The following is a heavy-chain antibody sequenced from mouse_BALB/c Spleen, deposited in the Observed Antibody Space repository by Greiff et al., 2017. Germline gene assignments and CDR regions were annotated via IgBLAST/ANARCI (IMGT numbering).Heavy chain of an antibody. CDR2: IWAGGST. D-gene: IGHD2-3*01. V-gene: IGHV2-9*02. J-gene: IGHJ3*01. Sequence: QVQLKQSGPGLVAPSQSLSITCTVSGFSLTSYGVHWVRQPPGKGLEWLGVIWAGGSTNYNSALMSRLSISKDNSKSQVFLKMNSLQTDDTAMYYWAREEADGFLWFAYWGQGTLVTVSA. CDR1: GFSLTSYG. CDR3: AREEADGFLWFAY.